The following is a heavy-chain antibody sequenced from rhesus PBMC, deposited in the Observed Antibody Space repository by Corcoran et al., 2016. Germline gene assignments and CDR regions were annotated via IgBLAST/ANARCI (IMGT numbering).Heavy chain of an antibody. V-gene: IGHV3S18*01. CDR1: GFSFSDYY. CDR3: ARVVVVSATPENFDY. J-gene: IGHJ4*01. CDR2: VSYTGGST. D-gene: IGHD2-8*01. Sequence: EVQLVESGGGLAKPGGYLRLSCAASGFSFSDYYMYWVRQAPGKGLGWVSGVSYTGGSTYCADSVKGIFTISRENAKNTLYLQMDSLRAEDTAVYYCARVVVVSATPENFDYWGQGVLVTVSS.